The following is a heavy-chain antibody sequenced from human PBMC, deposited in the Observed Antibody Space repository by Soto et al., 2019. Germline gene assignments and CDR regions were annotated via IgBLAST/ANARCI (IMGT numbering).Heavy chain of an antibody. CDR1: GYTFTGYY. D-gene: IGHD3-3*01. Sequence: ASVKVSCKASGYTFTGYYMHWVRQAPGQGLEWIGWINPNSGGTNYAQKFQGRVTMTRDTSISTAYMELSRPRSDDTALYYCAKVAHYSFCTRHYTDGGMAVCSQGTAATV. V-gene: IGHV1-2*02. CDR2: INPNSGGT. J-gene: IGHJ6*02. CDR3: AKVAHYSFCTRHYTDGGMAV.